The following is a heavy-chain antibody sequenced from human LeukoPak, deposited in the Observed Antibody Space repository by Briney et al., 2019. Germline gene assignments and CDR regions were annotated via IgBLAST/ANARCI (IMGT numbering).Heavy chain of an antibody. D-gene: IGHD5-24*01. CDR1: GFTFSSYS. V-gene: IGHV3-21*01. CDR2: ISSSSSYI. CDR3: ARLEMATGED. Sequence: GGSLRLSCAASGFTFSSYSMNWVRQAPGKGLEWVSSISSSSSYIYYADSVKGRFTISRDNTKNSLYLQMNSLRAQDTAVYYCARLEMATGEDWGQGTLVTVSS. J-gene: IGHJ4*02.